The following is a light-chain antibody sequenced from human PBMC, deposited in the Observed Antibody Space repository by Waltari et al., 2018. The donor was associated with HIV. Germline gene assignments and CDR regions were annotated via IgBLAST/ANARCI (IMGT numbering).Light chain of an antibody. V-gene: IGLV1-47*01. CDR3: VGWDGSLSGYV. J-gene: IGLJ1*01. CDR2: KNY. Sequence: QSVLTQPPSASGTPGQTVTIPCSGRSSNIGHDNVYWYQQLPGMTPKLLIYKNYQRPSGVPDRFAGSKSGTSASLAISGLRSEDEADYYCVGWDGSLSGYVFGAGTKVTVL. CDR1: SSNIGHDN.